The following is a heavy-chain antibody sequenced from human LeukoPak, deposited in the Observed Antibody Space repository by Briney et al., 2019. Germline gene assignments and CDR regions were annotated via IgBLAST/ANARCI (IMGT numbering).Heavy chain of an antibody. J-gene: IGHJ3*02. D-gene: IGHD2-15*01. V-gene: IGHV4-34*01. CDR3: ARVRIPSAFDI. CDR1: GGSFSGYY. CDR2: INHSGST. Sequence: PSETLSLTCAVYGGSFSGYYWSWIRQPPGKGLEWIGEINHSGSTNYNPSLKSRVTISVDTSKNQFSLKLSSVTAADTAVYYCARVRIPSAFDIWGQGTMVTVSS.